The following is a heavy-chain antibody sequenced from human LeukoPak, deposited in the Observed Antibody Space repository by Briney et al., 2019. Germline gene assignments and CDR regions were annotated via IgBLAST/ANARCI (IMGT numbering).Heavy chain of an antibody. D-gene: IGHD2-2*01. J-gene: IGHJ4*02. CDR1: EFTFSSYA. CDR2: ISYHGSNK. V-gene: IGHV3-30*18. Sequence: GESLRLSCAASEFTFSSYAMHWVRQAPGKGLEWVAFISYHGSNKYYADSVKGRFTISRDNSKNTPFLQMNSLRAEDTAVYYCAKNTHAYAEIFDYWGQGTLVTVSS. CDR3: AKNTHAYAEIFDY.